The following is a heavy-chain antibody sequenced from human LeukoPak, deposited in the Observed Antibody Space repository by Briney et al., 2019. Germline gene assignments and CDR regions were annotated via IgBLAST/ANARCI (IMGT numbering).Heavy chain of an antibody. J-gene: IGHJ4*02. CDR1: GFTFGRSA. CDR2: ISSSGNT. Sequence: GCSLRLSCEASGFTFGRSAMTWVRQTPGKGLEGFSSISSSGNTYYADSVKGRFTISRDNSKNLVNLQMNSLRAEDTAIYYCVKGRMSEDGLDFWGQGSLVTVSS. CDR3: VKGRMSEDGLDF. V-gene: IGHV3-23*01. D-gene: IGHD5-24*01.